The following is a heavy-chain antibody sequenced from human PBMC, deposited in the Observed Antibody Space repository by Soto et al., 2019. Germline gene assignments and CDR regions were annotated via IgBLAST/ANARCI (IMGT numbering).Heavy chain of an antibody. V-gene: IGHV3-66*01. D-gene: IGHD6-19*01. CDR2: IYGGGST. CDR1: GFTVSGNY. Sequence: EVQLVESGGGLVQPGGSLRLSRAPSGFTVSGNYMSWVRQAPGKGLEWVSVIYGGGSTYYADSVKGRFTISRDSSKNTLYLQMNNLRVEDTAVYYCARDRGAVPGDWGQGTLVTVSS. J-gene: IGHJ4*02. CDR3: ARDRGAVPGD.